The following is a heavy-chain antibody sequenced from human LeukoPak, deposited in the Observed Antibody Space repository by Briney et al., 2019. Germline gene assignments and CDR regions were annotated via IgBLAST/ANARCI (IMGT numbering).Heavy chain of an antibody. CDR3: ASSGYRSGWYERYAFDI. D-gene: IGHD6-19*01. CDR1: GGSFSGYY. V-gene: IGHV4-34*01. J-gene: IGHJ3*02. CDR2: INHSGST. Sequence: SETLSLTCAVYGGSFSGYYWSWIRQPPGKGLEWIGEINHSGSTNYNPSLKSRVTISVDTSKNQFSLKLSSVTAADTAVYYCASSGYRSGWYERYAFDIWGQGTMVTVSS.